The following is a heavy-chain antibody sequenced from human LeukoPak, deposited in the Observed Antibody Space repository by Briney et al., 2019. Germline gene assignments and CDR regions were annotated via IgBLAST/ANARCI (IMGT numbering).Heavy chain of an antibody. CDR1: GYSISSGYY. V-gene: IGHV4-61*01. J-gene: IGHJ4*02. CDR2: IYYSGST. D-gene: IGHD5-12*01. Sequence: SETPSLTCTVSGYSISSGYYWSWIRQPPGKGLEWIGYIYYSGSTNYNPSLKSRVTISVDTSKNQFSLKLSSVTAADTAVYYCARVSGYDWESFYDYWGQGTLVTVSS. CDR3: ARVSGYDWESFYDY.